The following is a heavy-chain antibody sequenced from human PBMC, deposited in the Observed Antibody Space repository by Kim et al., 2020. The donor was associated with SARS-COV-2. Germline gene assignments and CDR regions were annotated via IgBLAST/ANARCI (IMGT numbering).Heavy chain of an antibody. J-gene: IGHJ5*01. CDR1: GYNFPNFW. D-gene: IGHD3-3*01. CDR2: IDPSDYMT. V-gene: IGHV5-51*01. CDR3: ARLGSFREWYFDY. Sequence: GESLKISCKGFGYNFPNFWIAWVRQMPGKGPEWMGMIDPSDYMTVYSPSFQGQVVISGDRSINSAYLEWRSLKVSDSAMYYCARLGSFREWYFDYWGHGVLITVSS.